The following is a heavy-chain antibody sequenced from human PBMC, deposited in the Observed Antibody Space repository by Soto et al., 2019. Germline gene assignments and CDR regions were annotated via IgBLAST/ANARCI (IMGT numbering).Heavy chain of an antibody. CDR1: GGTFSSYT. CDR3: ARHIAVAGTYFDY. CDR2: IIPILGIA. Sequence: SVKVSCKASGGTFSSYTISWVRQAPGQGLEWMGRIIPILGIANYAQKFQGRVTITADKSTSTAYMELSSLRSEDTAVYYCARHIAVAGTYFDYWGQGTLVTVSS. J-gene: IGHJ4*02. V-gene: IGHV1-69*02. D-gene: IGHD6-19*01.